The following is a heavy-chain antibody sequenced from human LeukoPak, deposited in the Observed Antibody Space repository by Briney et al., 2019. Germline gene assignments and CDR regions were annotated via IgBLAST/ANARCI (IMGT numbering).Heavy chain of an antibody. V-gene: IGHV3-7*01. CDR1: GFTFSSYW. CDR3: ARDLVGATTVVDY. J-gene: IGHJ4*02. Sequence: GGSLRLSCAASGFTFSSYWMSWVRQAPGKGLEWVANIKQDGSEKYYVDSVKGRFTISRDNAKNSLYLQMNSLRAEDTAVYYCARDLVGATTVVDYWGQGTLVTVSS. CDR2: IKQDGSEK. D-gene: IGHD1-26*01.